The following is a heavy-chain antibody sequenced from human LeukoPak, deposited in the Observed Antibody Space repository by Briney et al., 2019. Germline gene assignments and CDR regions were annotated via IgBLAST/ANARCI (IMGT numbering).Heavy chain of an antibody. CDR2: INPSGGST. CDR3: ARAGFDYGDYGGWFDP. CDR1: GYTFTSYY. D-gene: IGHD4-17*01. J-gene: IGHJ5*02. V-gene: IGHV1-46*01. Sequence: GASVKVSCKASGYTFTSYYMHWVRQAPGQGLEWMGIINPSGGSTSYAQKFQGRVTMTRDTSPSTVYMELSSLRSEDTAVYYCARAGFDYGDYGGWFDPWGQGTLVTVSS.